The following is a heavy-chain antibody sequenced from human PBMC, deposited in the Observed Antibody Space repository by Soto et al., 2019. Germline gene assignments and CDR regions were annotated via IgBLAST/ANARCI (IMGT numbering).Heavy chain of an antibody. CDR3: ARDLGELWPSVGGY. J-gene: IGHJ4*02. V-gene: IGHV3-33*01. CDR2: IYYDGRNK. Sequence: QVQLVESGGGVVQPGRSLRLSCAASGFTFNTYGMHWVRQAPGKGLEWVAVIYYDGRNKYYADSENGRFTPSRDNSQNTLNMQMNSLRVEDTAVYYCARDLGELWPSVGGYWGQGTLVTVSS. CDR1: GFTFNTYG. D-gene: IGHD1-26*01.